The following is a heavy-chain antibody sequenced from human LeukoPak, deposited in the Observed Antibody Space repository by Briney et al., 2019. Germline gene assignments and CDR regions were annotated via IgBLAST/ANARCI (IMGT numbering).Heavy chain of an antibody. CDR2: IYTSGST. J-gene: IGHJ3*02. CDR3: ARGLMNGSGMFKLDDDAFDI. D-gene: IGHD3-10*01. CDR1: DVSISSGSYY. V-gene: IGHV4-61*02. Sequence: SETLSLTCTVSDVSISSGSYYWSWIRQPAGKGLEWIGRIYTSGSTNYNPSLKSRVTISVDTSKNQFSLKLSSVTAADTAVYYCARGLMNGSGMFKLDDDAFDIWGQGTMVTVSS.